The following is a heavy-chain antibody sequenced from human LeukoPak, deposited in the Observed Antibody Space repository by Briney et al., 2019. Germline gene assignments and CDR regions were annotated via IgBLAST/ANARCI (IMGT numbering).Heavy chain of an antibody. CDR2: INTNTGYP. Sequence: ASVKVSCKASGGTFSSYAISWVRQAPGQGLEWMGWINTNTGYPTYAQGFTGRFVFSLDTSVSTAYLQISSLKAEDTAVYYCARDVLCSGGSCYLPANLSPAFDIWGQGTMVTVSS. D-gene: IGHD2-15*01. V-gene: IGHV7-4-1*02. CDR1: GGTFSSYA. CDR3: ARDVLCSGGSCYLPANLSPAFDI. J-gene: IGHJ3*02.